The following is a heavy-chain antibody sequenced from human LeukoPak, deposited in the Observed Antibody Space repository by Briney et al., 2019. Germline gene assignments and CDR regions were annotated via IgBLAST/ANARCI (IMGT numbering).Heavy chain of an antibody. V-gene: IGHV3-9*01. J-gene: IGHJ6*02. CDR1: GFTFDDYA. D-gene: IGHD2-15*01. CDR3: VKGACGGSCFYRMDV. CDR2: ISWNSGRT. Sequence: GRSLRLSCAASGFTFDDYAMHWVRQAPGEGLEWVSGISWNSGRTAYADSVKGRFTISGDNAKNSLYLQMNSLTSDDTAFYYCVKGACGGSCFYRMDVWGLGTTVTVSS.